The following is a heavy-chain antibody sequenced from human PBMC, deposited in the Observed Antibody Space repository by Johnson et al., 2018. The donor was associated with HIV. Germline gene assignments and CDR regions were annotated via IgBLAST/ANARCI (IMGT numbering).Heavy chain of an antibody. CDR2: ISYDGSDK. CDR1: GFTFSSYA. V-gene: IGHV3-30*04. Sequence: QVQLVESGGGVVQPGRSLRLSCAASGFTFSSYAMHWVRQAPAKGLEWVAVISYDGSDKYYADSVKGRFTVSRDSSKNTIYLQVNSLRAEDAAVYYCARGSRYTYDNDDVYLLLAFDIWGQGTMVTVSS. D-gene: IGHD3-16*01. CDR3: ARGSRYTYDNDDVYLLLAFDI. J-gene: IGHJ3*02.